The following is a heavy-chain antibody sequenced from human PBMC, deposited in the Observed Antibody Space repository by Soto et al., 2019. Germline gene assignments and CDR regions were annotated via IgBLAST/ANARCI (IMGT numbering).Heavy chain of an antibody. CDR3: ASERPDGARLDP. J-gene: IGHJ5*02. CDR2: IYYSGST. Sequence: QVQLQESGPGLVKPSQTLSLTCTVSGGSISSGDYYWSWIRQPPGKGLEWIGYIYYSGSTYYSPSLKRRVTISVDTAKNQFSLKLSSVTAADTAVYYCASERPDGARLDPWGQGTLVTVSS. D-gene: IGHD6-6*01. CDR1: GGSISSGDYY. V-gene: IGHV4-30-4*01.